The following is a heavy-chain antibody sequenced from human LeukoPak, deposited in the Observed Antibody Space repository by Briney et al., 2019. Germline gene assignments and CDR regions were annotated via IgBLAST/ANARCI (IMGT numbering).Heavy chain of an antibody. CDR1: GGTFSSYA. CDR3: AREYVLLWFGDGGVFDY. V-gene: IGHV1-69*04. D-gene: IGHD3-10*01. Sequence: GSSVKVSCKASGGTFSSYAISWVRQAPGQGLEWMGRIIPILGIANYAQKFQGRVTITADKSTSTAYMELSSLRSEDTAVYYCAREYVLLWFGDGGVFDYWGQGTLVTVSS. CDR2: IIPILGIA. J-gene: IGHJ4*02.